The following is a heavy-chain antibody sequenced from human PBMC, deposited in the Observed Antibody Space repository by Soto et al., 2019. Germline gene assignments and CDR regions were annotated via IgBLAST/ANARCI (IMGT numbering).Heavy chain of an antibody. J-gene: IGHJ6*02. CDR2: INAGNGNT. V-gene: IGHV1-3*01. CDR1: GYTFTSYA. CDR3: ASEHCSGGSCPLYYGMDV. Sequence: QVQLVQSGAEVKKPGASVKVSCKASGYTFTSYAMHWVRQAPGQRLEWMGWINAGNGNTKYSQKFQGRVTITRDTSASTAYMEPRSLRSEDTAVYYCASEHCSGGSCPLYYGMDVWGQGTTVTVSS. D-gene: IGHD2-15*01.